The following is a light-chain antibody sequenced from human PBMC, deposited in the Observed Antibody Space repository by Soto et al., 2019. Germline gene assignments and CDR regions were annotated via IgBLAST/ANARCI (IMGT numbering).Light chain of an antibody. CDR1: ININIY. CDR2: GTS. V-gene: IGKV1-39*01. Sequence: DIQMTQSPSSLAASVGDRVTMTCRASININIYVNWYQHKPGKSPTLLVYGTSTLQRGVPSRFSGGGSATDYTLTIDSLQPEDFATYFCQHTYSTPHNFGQGTKLHLK. J-gene: IGKJ2*01. CDR3: QHTYSTPHN.